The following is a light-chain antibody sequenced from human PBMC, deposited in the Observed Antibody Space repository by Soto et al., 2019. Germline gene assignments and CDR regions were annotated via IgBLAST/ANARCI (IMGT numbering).Light chain of an antibody. Sequence: QSVLTQPPSASGTPGQRVTISCSGTSSSIESNYVYWYQQLPGTAPRLLIYRNNRRPSGVPDRFSGSKSGTSASLAISALRSEDEADYYCPVWDDSQRGRLLGGATKVTVL. V-gene: IGLV1-47*01. CDR3: PVWDDSQRGRL. J-gene: IGLJ2*01. CDR2: RNN. CDR1: SSSIESNY.